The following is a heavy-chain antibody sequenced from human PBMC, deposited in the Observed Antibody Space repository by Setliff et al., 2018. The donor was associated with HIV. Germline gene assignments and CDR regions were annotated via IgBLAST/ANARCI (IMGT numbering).Heavy chain of an antibody. CDR2: ISGSGTYT. V-gene: IGHV3-21*01. CDR3: ARLSSGWSGISHFDY. CDR1: GFTFTSHS. Sequence: GGSLRLSCVTSGFTFTSHSMNWVRLRPGKGLEWVAPISGSGTYTHYADSVRGRFTISRDNAKNSLYLQMNSLRAEDTAVYYCARLSSGWSGISHFDYWGQGTLVTVSS. J-gene: IGHJ4*02. D-gene: IGHD6-19*01.